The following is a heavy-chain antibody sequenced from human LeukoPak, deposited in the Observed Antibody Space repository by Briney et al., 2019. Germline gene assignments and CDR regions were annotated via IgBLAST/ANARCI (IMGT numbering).Heavy chain of an antibody. CDR2: ISIGGGNT. CDR3: AEVSGAARVGYIDY. Sequence: PGGSLRLSCAASGFTFSSYAMSWVRQAPGKGLEWVSTISIGGGNTYYADSVKGRFTISRDNSKNTLYLQMNRLRAEDAAIYYCAEVSGAARVGYIDYWGQGTLVTVSS. D-gene: IGHD1-26*01. J-gene: IGHJ4*02. CDR1: GFTFSSYA. V-gene: IGHV3-23*01.